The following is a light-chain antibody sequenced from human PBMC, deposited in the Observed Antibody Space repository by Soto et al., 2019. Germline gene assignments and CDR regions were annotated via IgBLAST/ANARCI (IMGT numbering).Light chain of an antibody. Sequence: QSALTQPASVSGSPGQSITISCTGTSSDVGSYNLVSWYQQHPGKAPKLMIYEGSKRPSRVSNRFSGSKSGNTASLTISGLQAEDEADYYCCSYAGSSTFVFGGGTKLT. CDR2: EGS. V-gene: IGLV2-23*03. CDR3: CSYAGSSTFV. J-gene: IGLJ2*01. CDR1: SSDVGSYNL.